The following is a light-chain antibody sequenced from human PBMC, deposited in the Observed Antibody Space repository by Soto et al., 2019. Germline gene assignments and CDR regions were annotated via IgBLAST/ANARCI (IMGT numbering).Light chain of an antibody. CDR2: DAS. Sequence: EDVLTQSPATLSLSPGERATLSCRASQSVSSNLAWYQQRPGQAPRLLIYDASNRATGIPARFSGSGSGTDFTLTISSLQPEDFALYYCHQRSNWPPTFGGGTKVEIK. J-gene: IGKJ4*01. CDR3: HQRSNWPPT. CDR1: QSVSSN. V-gene: IGKV3-11*01.